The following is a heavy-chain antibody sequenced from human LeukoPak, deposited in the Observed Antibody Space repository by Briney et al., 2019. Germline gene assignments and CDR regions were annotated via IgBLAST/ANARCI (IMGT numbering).Heavy chain of an antibody. J-gene: IGHJ2*01. V-gene: IGHV3-72*01. D-gene: IGHD5-12*01. Sequence: GGSLRLSCAASGFTFSDHYVDWVRQAPGKGLEWVGRSRNKANSYSTEYAASVKRRFTISRDDSGNSLYLQMNNLKTDDTAVYFCTGGLYSAVCFFCLWGRRTLVTDSS. CDR2: SRNKANSYST. CDR1: GFTFSDHY. CDR3: TGGLYSAVCFFCL.